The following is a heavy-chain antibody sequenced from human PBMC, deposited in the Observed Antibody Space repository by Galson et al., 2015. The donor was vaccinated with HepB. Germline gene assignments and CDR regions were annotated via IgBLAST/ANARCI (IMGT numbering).Heavy chain of an antibody. V-gene: IGHV3-23*01. CDR3: AKEIWGKGRRSYYFDS. J-gene: IGHJ4*02. CDR2: ISSGGTTT. D-gene: IGHD3-16*01. Sequence: SLRLSCAASGFTFNTYAMSWVRQAPGKGLEWVSAISSGGTTTYYADSVQGRFTVTRDNSNNMLYLQMNSLRAEDTATYYCAKEIWGKGRRSYYFDSWGQGTLVTISS. CDR1: GFTFNTYA.